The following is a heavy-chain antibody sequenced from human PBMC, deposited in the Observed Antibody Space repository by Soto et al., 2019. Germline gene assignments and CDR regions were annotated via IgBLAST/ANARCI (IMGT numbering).Heavy chain of an antibody. CDR3: AKKVNSGPGSQYFDY. V-gene: IGHV3-23*04. D-gene: IGHD3-10*01. CDR2: FRSSGDGGTT. J-gene: IGHJ4*02. Sequence: EVHLVESGGDLVQPGGSLRLSCAASGFTFSSYSMSWVRQSPGKGLEWVSGFRSSGDGGTTYYADSVKGRFTISRDNSKNTLFLQMNSLRAEDTAIYYCAKKVNSGPGSQYFDYWGQGTLVTVSS. CDR1: GFTFSSYS.